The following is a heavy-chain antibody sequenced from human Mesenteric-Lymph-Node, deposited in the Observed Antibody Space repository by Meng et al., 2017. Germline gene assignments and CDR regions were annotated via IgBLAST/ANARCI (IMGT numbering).Heavy chain of an antibody. Sequence: ASVKVSCKASGYTFTSYGISWVRQAPGQGLEWMGWISAYNGNINYAQKLQGRVTMTTDTSTSTAYMELRSLRSEDTAVYYCAGPDPWDSSGRFDYWGQGTLVTVSS. J-gene: IGHJ4*02. V-gene: IGHV1-18*01. CDR2: ISAYNGNI. D-gene: IGHD3-22*01. CDR1: GYTFTSYG. CDR3: AGPDPWDSSGRFDY.